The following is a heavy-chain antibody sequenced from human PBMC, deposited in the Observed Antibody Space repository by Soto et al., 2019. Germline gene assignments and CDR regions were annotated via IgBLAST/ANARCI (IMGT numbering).Heavy chain of an antibody. V-gene: IGHV1-18*01. CDR2: INAYSGNT. CDR1: GYSFTRYG. D-gene: IGHD3-16*01. J-gene: IGHJ6*02. Sequence: GASVKVSCKASGYSFTRYGIGWARQAPGQGLEWMGWINAYSGNTNYAQNLQGRLTLTTDTSTTTAYMELRSLRSNDTAIHYCAMVDVYVTPSPQDVWGQGTTVTVSS. CDR3: AMVDVYVTPSPQDV.